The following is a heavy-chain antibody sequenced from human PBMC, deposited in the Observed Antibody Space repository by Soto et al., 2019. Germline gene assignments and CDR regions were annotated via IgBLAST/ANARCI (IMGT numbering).Heavy chain of an antibody. J-gene: IGHJ4*02. V-gene: IGHV1-3*01. Sequence: ASVKVSCKASGYTFTRYAMHWVRQAPGQRLEWMGWINAGNGNTKYSQKFQGRVTITTDTSASTAYMELSILRSEDTAVYYCARDGAVAGDSNFDYWGQGTLVTVSS. CDR1: GYTFTRYA. CDR2: INAGNGNT. D-gene: IGHD6-19*01. CDR3: ARDGAVAGDSNFDY.